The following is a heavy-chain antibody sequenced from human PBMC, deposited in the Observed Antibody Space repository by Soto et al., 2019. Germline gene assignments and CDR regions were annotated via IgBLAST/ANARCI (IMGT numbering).Heavy chain of an antibody. D-gene: IGHD3-10*01. CDR3: AVHGGDYYGSGFFDY. CDR2: ISGSGGST. CDR1: GFTFSSYA. Sequence: EVQLLESGGGLVQPGGSLRLSCAASGFTFSSYAMSWVRQAPGKGLEWVSAISGSGGSTFYADSVKGRFTISRDNSKNTLYLQMNSLRAEDTAVYYCAVHGGDYYGSGFFDYWGQGTLVTVSS. J-gene: IGHJ4*02. V-gene: IGHV3-23*01.